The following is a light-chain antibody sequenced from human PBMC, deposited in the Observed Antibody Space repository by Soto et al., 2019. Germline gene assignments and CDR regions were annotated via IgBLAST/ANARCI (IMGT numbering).Light chain of an antibody. CDR3: QQSYSTPWA. CDR1: QSSSSY. CDR2: AAS. J-gene: IGKJ1*01. Sequence: DIQMTQSPSFLSASVGDRVTITCRASQSSSSYLSWYQHKPGKAPKLLIFAASSLQSGVPSRFSGSGSGTEFTLTISSLQPEDFATYYCQQSYSTPWALGQGARGEIK. V-gene: IGKV1-39*01.